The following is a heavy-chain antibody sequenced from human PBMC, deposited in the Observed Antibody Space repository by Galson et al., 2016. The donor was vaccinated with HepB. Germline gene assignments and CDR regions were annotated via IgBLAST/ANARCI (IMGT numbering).Heavy chain of an antibody. J-gene: IGHJ3*02. Sequence: SLRLSCAGSGFNSNSYAMHWVRQGPGKGLEWVSSISRDSGTTGYGDSVKGRFTISRDNAKNSLFLQIDSLRPEDTATYYCAMPHPRFSNAFEMWGQGTLVIVSS. V-gene: IGHV3-9*02. CDR2: ISRDSGTT. CDR1: GFNSNSYA. CDR3: AMPHPRFSNAFEM.